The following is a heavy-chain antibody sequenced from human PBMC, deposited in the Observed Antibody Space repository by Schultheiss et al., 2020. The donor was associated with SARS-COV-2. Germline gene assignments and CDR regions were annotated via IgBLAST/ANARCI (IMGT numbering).Heavy chain of an antibody. V-gene: IGHV1-69*13. J-gene: IGHJ4*02. D-gene: IGHD1-26*01. CDR1: GGTFSSYA. CDR2: IIPIFGTA. Sequence: SVKVSCKASGGTFSSYAISWVRQAPGQGREWMGGIIPIFGTANYAQKFQGRVTITADESTSTAYMELSSLRSDDTAVYYCAKDLLKIEGATNFDYWGQGTLVTVAA. CDR3: AKDLLKIEGATNFDY.